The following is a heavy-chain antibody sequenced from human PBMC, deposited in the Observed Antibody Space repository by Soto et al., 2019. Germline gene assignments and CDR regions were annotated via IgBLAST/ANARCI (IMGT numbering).Heavy chain of an antibody. J-gene: IGHJ4*02. CDR1: GFTFSSYD. CDR2: IGTAGDT. V-gene: IGHV3-13*01. CDR3: ARVGWYGGGLDY. Sequence: EVQLVESGGGLVQPGGSLRLSCAASGFTFSSYDMHWVRQATGKGLEWVSAIGTAGDTYYPGSVKGRFTISRENAKNSLYLQMNSLRAEDTAVYYCARVGWYGGGLDYWGQGTLVTVSS. D-gene: IGHD6-19*01.